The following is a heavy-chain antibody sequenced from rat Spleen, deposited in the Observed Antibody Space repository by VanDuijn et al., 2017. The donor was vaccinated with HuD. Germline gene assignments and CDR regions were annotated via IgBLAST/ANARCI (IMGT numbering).Heavy chain of an antibody. D-gene: IGHD1-11*01. CDR1: GFTFSDYY. V-gene: IGHV5-29*01. J-gene: IGHJ2*01. CDR2: ISYDGSST. Sequence: EVQLVESDGGLVQPGRSLKLSCAASGFTFSDYYMAWVRQAPTKGLEWVATISYDGSSTYYRDSVKGRFTISRDNAKSTLSLQMDSLRSEDTATYYCARRHYGYTDYFDYWGQGVMVPVSS. CDR3: ARRHYGYTDYFDY.